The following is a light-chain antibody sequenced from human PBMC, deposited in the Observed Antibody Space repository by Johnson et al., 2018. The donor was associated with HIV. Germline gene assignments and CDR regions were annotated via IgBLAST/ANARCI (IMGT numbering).Light chain of an antibody. CDR2: QNT. V-gene: IGLV1-51*02. J-gene: IGLJ1*01. Sequence: QSVLTQPPSVSAAPGQMVTISCSGSSSNIGRNYVSWYQQLPGTAPKLLIYQNTWRPSWIPDRFSGSTSGASATLAITGLQTGDEADYYCGTWDNSLNAEVFGTGTKVTVL. CDR1: SSNIGRNY. CDR3: GTWDNSLNAEV.